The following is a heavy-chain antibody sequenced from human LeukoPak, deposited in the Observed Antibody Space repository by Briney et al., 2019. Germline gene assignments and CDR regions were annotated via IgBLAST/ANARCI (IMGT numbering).Heavy chain of an antibody. CDR3: ARDGEGYGDYVPLLYYYMDV. J-gene: IGHJ6*03. D-gene: IGHD4-17*01. CDR1: GYTFTSYY. Sequence: ASVKVSCKASGYTFTSYYMHWVRQAPGQGLEWMGIINPSGGSTSYAQKFQGRVTMTRDMSTSTVYMELSSLRSEDTAVYYCARDGEGYGDYVPLLYYYMDVWGKGTTVTVSS. CDR2: INPSGGST. V-gene: IGHV1-46*01.